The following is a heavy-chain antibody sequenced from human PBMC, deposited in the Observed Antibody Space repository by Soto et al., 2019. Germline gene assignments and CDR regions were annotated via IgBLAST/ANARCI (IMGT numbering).Heavy chain of an antibody. Sequence: QVQLQESGPGLVKPSQTLSLTCTVSGGSISSGGYYWSWIRQHPGKGLEWIGYIYYSGSTYYNPSLHSRVTVSVDTSKNQFSLKLSSVTAADTAVYYCARVGCSGGSCYSVLDAFDIWGQGTMVTVSS. CDR2: IYYSGST. J-gene: IGHJ3*02. CDR3: ARVGCSGGSCYSVLDAFDI. D-gene: IGHD2-15*01. CDR1: GGSISSGGYY. V-gene: IGHV4-31*03.